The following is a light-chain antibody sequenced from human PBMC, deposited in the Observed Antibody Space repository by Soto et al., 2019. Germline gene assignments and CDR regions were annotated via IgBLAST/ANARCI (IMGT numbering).Light chain of an antibody. Sequence: DIQMTQSPSSLSASVGDRVTITCRASQTISRYLNWYRQKPGKAPNLLIYAASTLHTGVPSRFSGSGSGRDCTLTITSLQPEDFATYYCQQSYSIPFTFGPGTKVNIQ. J-gene: IGKJ3*01. CDR2: AAS. CDR1: QTISRY. V-gene: IGKV1-39*01. CDR3: QQSYSIPFT.